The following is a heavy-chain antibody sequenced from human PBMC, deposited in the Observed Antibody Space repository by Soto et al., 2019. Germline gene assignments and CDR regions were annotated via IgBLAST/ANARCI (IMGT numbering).Heavy chain of an antibody. J-gene: IGHJ6*02. CDR1: GFTFSSYA. CDR3: AKGRLLYHYGMDV. CDR2: ISGSGGST. Sequence: EVQLLESGGGLVQPGGSLRLSCAASGFTFSSYAMSWVRQAPGKGLEWVSAISGSGGSTYYADSVKGRFTISRDNSKNPLYLQMNSLRAEDTAVYYCAKGRLLYHYGMDVWGQGTTVTVSS. D-gene: IGHD3-22*01. V-gene: IGHV3-23*01.